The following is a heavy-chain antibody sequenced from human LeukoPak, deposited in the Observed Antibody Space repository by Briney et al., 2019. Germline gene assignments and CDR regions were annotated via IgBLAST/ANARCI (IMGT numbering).Heavy chain of an antibody. V-gene: IGHV4-34*01. CDR2: INHSGST. CDR1: GGTISGYY. D-gene: IGHD2-21*02. Sequence: SETLSLTCTVSGGTISGYYWSWIRQPPGKGLEWIGEINHSGSTNYNPSLKSRVTISVDTSKNQFSLKLSSVTAADTAVYYCARGRIAVTGFNWFDPWGQGTLATVSS. J-gene: IGHJ5*02. CDR3: ARGRIAVTGFNWFDP.